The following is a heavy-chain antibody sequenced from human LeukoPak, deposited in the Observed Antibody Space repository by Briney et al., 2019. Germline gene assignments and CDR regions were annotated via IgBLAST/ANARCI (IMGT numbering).Heavy chain of an antibody. J-gene: IGHJ1*01. D-gene: IGHD2-21*02. CDR1: GFTFSSYS. CDR2: ISSSSGTI. Sequence: PGGSLRLSCATSGFTFSSYSMNWVRQAPGKGLEWVSYISSSSGTIYYADSVKGRFTISRDNSKNTLYLQMNSLGAEDTAVYYCAKDGTDIVVVTAILQHWGQGTPVTVSS. V-gene: IGHV3-48*01. CDR3: AKDGTDIVVVTAILQH.